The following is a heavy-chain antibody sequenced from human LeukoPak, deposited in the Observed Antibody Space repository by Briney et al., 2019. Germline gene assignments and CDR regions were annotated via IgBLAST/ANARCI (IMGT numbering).Heavy chain of an antibody. J-gene: IGHJ5*02. CDR3: ARKYGSAPNWFDP. CDR2: INHSGST. Sequence: SETLSLTCAVYGGSFSGYYWSWIRQPPGKGLEXIGEINHSGSTNYNPSLKSRVTISVDTSKNQFSLKLSSVTAADTAVYYCARKYGSAPNWFDPWGQGTLVTVSS. CDR1: GGSFSGYY. D-gene: IGHD3-10*01. V-gene: IGHV4-34*01.